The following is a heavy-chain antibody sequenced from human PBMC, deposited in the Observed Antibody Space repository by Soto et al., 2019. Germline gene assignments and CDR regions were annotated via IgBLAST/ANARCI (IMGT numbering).Heavy chain of an antibody. CDR3: ARDLRPLGPVYYYYYGMDV. V-gene: IGHV3-30*03. CDR2: ISYDGRNK. Sequence: GGSLRLSCAASGFTLSNYAMHWVRQAPGKGPEWVAAISYDGRNKYYADSVKGRFTISRDNSKNTLYLQMNSLRAEDTAVYYCARDLRPLGPVYYYYYGMDVWGQGTTVTVSS. J-gene: IGHJ6*02. D-gene: IGHD7-27*01. CDR1: GFTLSNYA.